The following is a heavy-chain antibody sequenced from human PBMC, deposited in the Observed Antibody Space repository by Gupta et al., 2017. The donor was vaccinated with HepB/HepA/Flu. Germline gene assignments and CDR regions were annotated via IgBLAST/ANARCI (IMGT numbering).Heavy chain of an antibody. D-gene: IGHD2-8*01. J-gene: IGHJ4*02. CDR2: IYWDDDK. CDR1: GFSLSTSGVG. V-gene: IGHV2-5*02. Sequence: QITLKESGPTLVKPTQTLTLTCPFPGFSLSTSGVGVGWIRQPPGKALECLALIYWDDDKHYSPSLKSRLIITKDTSKNQVVLTMTNMDPVDTATYYCAHLYCSYGVCYSLDYWGQGTLVTVSS. CDR3: AHLYCSYGVCYSLDY.